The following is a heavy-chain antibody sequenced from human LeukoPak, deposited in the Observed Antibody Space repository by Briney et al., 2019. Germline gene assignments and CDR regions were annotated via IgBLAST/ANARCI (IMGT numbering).Heavy chain of an antibody. Sequence: GESLQISRKGSGYTFTNYWIGWVRQMPGRGLEWMGIIYPGDSDPRYSPSFQGQVTISADKSMSTAYLQWSSLKASDTAMYYCARRSGTYFGTTGYLYFFDYWAQGTLVTVSS. J-gene: IGHJ4*02. V-gene: IGHV5-51*01. CDR2: IYPGDSDP. CDR3: ARRSGTYFGTTGYLYFFDY. CDR1: GYTFTNYW. D-gene: IGHD3-22*01.